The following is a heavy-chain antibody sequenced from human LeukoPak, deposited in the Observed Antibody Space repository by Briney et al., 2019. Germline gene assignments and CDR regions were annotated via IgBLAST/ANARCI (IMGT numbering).Heavy chain of an antibody. CDR1: GFTFGDYA. J-gene: IGHJ6*03. V-gene: IGHV3-49*04. CDR2: IRSKAYGGTT. Sequence: QPGGSLRLSCTASGFTFGDYAMSWVRQAPGKGLEWVGFIRSKAYGGTTEYAASVKGRFTISRDDSKSIAYLQMNSLKTEDTAVYYCTRDPVDIVVVPAAKSIYYYYYMEVWGKGTTVTVSS. D-gene: IGHD2-2*01. CDR3: TRDPVDIVVVPAAKSIYYYYYMEV.